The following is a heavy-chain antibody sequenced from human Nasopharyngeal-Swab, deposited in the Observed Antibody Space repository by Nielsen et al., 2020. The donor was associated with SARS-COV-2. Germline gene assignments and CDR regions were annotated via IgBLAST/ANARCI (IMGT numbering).Heavy chain of an antibody. CDR3: AVLWFGESLDY. J-gene: IGHJ4*02. Sequence: GESLKISCAASGFTFSSYGMHWVRQAPGKGLEWVAVIWYDGSNKYYADSVKGRFTISRDNSKNTLYLQMNSLRDEDTAVYYCAVLWFGESLDYWGQGTLVTVSS. CDR2: IWYDGSNK. CDR1: GFTFSSYG. D-gene: IGHD3-10*01. V-gene: IGHV3-33*01.